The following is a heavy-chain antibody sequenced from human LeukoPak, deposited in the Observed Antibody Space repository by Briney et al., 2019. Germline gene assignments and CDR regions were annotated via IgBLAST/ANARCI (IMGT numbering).Heavy chain of an antibody. V-gene: IGHV4-59*01. CDR3: AREETANNWFDP. J-gene: IGHJ5*02. D-gene: IGHD5-24*01. CDR2: IYYSGST. CDR1: GGSISSYY. Sequence: PSETLSLTCTVSGGSISSYYWSWIRQPPGKGLEWIGYIYYSGSTNYNPSLKSRVTISVDTSKNQFSLKLSSVTAADTAVYYCAREETANNWFDPWGQGTLVTVSP.